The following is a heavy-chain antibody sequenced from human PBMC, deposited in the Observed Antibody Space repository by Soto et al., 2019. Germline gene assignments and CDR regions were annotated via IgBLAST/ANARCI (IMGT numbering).Heavy chain of an antibody. CDR3: AHLLGGCSSSTCSPLRFDY. J-gene: IGHJ4*02. CDR2: IYWDVAK. V-gene: IGHV2-5*02. Sequence: SGPTLVNPTQTLTLTCAFSGFSLRSSGVGVGWIRQPPGRALEWLALIYWDVAKRYSPSLRSRLTITKDTSKNQVVLTMTNMDPVDTATYYCAHLLGGCSSSTCSPLRFDYWGQGTLVTVSS. D-gene: IGHD2-2*01. CDR1: GFSLRSSGVG.